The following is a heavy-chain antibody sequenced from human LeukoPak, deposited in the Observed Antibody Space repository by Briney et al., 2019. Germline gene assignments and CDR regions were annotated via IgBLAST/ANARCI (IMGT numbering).Heavy chain of an antibody. Sequence: GGSLRLSCAASGFTFSSYGMHWVRQAPGKGLEWVAVIWYDGSNKYYADSVRGRLTISRDNSKNTLYLQMNSLGAEDTAVYYCARDRGYTYGHPLDYWGQGTLVTVSS. CDR1: GFTFSSYG. CDR2: IWYDGSNK. D-gene: IGHD5-18*01. J-gene: IGHJ4*02. CDR3: ARDRGYTYGHPLDY. V-gene: IGHV3-33*01.